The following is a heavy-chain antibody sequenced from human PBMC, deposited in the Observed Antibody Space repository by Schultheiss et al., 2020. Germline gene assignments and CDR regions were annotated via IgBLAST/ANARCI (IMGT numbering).Heavy chain of an antibody. D-gene: IGHD6-13*01. CDR3: ARGREGIATIRPRRWFDP. CDR2: INHSGST. CDR1: GGSFSGYY. J-gene: IGHJ5*02. V-gene: IGHV4-34*01. Sequence: SETLSLTCAVYGGSFSGYYWSWIRQPPGKGLEWIGEINHSGSTNYNPSLKSRVTISVDTSKNQFSLKLSSVTAADTAVYYCARGREGIATIRPRRWFDPWGQGTLVTVS.